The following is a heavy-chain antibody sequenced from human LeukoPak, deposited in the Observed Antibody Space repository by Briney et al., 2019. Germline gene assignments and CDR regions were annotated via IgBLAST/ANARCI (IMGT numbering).Heavy chain of an antibody. CDR1: GFSLSTSGGG. CDR3: AHSRNCGVDCSNWFDP. CDR2: IYWDDDK. D-gene: IGHD2-21*02. V-gene: IGHV2-5*02. Sequence: SGPTLVKPTQTRTLTCTFSGFSLSTSGGGVGWIRQPPGKAREWLALIYWDDDKRYSPSLKSRLTITKDTYKNQLVLTMTHMDPVDTAPYYCAHSRNCGVDCSNWFDPWGQGTLVTVSS. J-gene: IGHJ5*02.